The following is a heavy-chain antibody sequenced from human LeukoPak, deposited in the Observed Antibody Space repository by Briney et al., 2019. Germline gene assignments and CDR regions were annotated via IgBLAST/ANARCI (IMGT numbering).Heavy chain of an antibody. CDR3: ASSNYYDWHFDY. J-gene: IGHJ4*02. CDR2: IKQDGSEK. Sequence: GGSLRLSCAASGFTFSSYWVSWVRQAPGKGLGWVANIKQDGSEKYYVDSVKGRFTISRDNAKNSLYLQMNSLRAEDAAVYYCASSNYYDWHFDYWGQGTVVTVSS. D-gene: IGHD3-22*01. V-gene: IGHV3-7*01. CDR1: GFTFSSYW.